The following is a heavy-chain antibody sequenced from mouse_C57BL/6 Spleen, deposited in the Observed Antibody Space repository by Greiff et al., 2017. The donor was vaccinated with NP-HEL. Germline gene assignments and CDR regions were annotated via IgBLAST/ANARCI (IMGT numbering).Heavy chain of an antibody. CDR1: GYTFTSYW. J-gene: IGHJ2*01. Sequence: QVQLQQPGAELVKPGASVKLSCKASGYTFTSYWMQWVKQRPGQGLEWIGEIDPSDSYTNYNQKFKGKATLTVDTSSSTAYMQLSSLTSADSAVYYCARYEANPYFDDWGQGTTLTVSS. V-gene: IGHV1-50*01. CDR2: IDPSDSYT. D-gene: IGHD3-2*02. CDR3: ARYEANPYFDD.